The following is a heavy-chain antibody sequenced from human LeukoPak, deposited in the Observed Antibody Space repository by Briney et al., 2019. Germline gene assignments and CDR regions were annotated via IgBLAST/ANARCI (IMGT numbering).Heavy chain of an antibody. V-gene: IGHV3-23*01. CDR2: ISGSGGST. CDR3: AKERRFTDFFDY. D-gene: IGHD4-11*01. J-gene: IGHJ4*02. CDR1: GFTFSSYG. Sequence: PGGTLRLSCAASGFTFSSYGMSWVRQAPGKGLEWVSAISGSGGSTYYADSVKGRFTISRDNSKNTLYLQMNSLRAEDTAVYHCAKERRFTDFFDYWGQGTLVTVSS.